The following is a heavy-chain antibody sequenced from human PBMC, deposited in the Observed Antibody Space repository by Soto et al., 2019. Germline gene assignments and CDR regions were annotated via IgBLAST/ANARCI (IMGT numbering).Heavy chain of an antibody. Sequence: GGSLRLSCAASGFTFSDYYMSWIRQAPGKGLEWVSYISSSSSYTNYADSVKGRFTISRDNAKNSLYLQMNSLRAEDTAVYYCARDVHMQRAGSYYKDWGQGTLVTVSS. CDR1: GFTFSDYY. D-gene: IGHD3-10*01. CDR3: ARDVHMQRAGSYYKD. V-gene: IGHV3-11*06. CDR2: ISSSSSYT. J-gene: IGHJ4*02.